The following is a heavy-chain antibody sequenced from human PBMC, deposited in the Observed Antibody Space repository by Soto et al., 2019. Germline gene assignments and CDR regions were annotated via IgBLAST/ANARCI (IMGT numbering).Heavy chain of an antibody. CDR1: GFTFSSYA. J-gene: IGHJ3*02. CDR3: AKEGPSSSSWYCDAFDI. CDR2: ISGSGGST. D-gene: IGHD6-13*01. Sequence: GGSLRLSCAASGFTFSSYAMSWVRQAPGKGLEWVSAISGSGGSTYYADSVKGRFTISRDNSKNTLYLQMNSLRAEDTAVYYCAKEGPSSSSWYCDAFDIWGQGTMVTVSS. V-gene: IGHV3-23*01.